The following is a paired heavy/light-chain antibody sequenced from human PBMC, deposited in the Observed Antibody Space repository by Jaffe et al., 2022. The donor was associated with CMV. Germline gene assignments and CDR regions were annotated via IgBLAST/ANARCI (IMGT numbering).Light chain of an antibody. CDR1: QSVSSSY. Sequence: EIVLTQSPGTLSLSPGERATLSCRASQSVSSSYLAWYQQKPGQAPRLLIYGASSRATGIPDRFSGSGSGTDFTLTISRLEPEDFAVYYCQQYGSSPTTFGQGTKVEIK. V-gene: IGKV3-20*01. CDR3: QQYGSSPTT. J-gene: IGKJ1*01. CDR2: GAS.
Heavy chain of an antibody. V-gene: IGHV5-10-1*03. CDR3: ARGTQTIVVVPAAMDLFGV. D-gene: IGHD2-2*01. CDR2: IDPSDSYT. Sequence: EVQLVQSGAEVKKPGESLRISCKGSGYSFTSYWISWVRQMPGKGLEWMGRIDPSDSYTNYSPSFQGHVTISADKSISTAYLQWSSLKASDTAMYYCARGTQTIVVVPAAMDLFGVWGKGTTVTVSS. CDR1: GYSFTSYW. J-gene: IGHJ6*04.